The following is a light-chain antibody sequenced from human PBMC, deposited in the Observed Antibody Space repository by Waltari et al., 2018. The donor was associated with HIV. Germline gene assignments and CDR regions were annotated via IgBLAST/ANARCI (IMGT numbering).Light chain of an antibody. V-gene: IGLV2-23*02. Sequence: QSALTQPASVSGSPGQSITISCTGTSSDLESYHLVSWYQQHPGKAPKLMIYEVSKRPSGVSNRFSGSKSGNTASLTISGLQAEDEADYYCCSYAGSSTPVFGGGTKLTVL. CDR3: CSYAGSSTPV. J-gene: IGLJ2*01. CDR1: SSDLESYHL. CDR2: EVS.